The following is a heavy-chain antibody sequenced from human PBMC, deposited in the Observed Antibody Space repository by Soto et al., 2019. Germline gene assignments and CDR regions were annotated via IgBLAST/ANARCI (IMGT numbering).Heavy chain of an antibody. J-gene: IGHJ4*02. CDR2: IYHSGST. CDR1: GGSISNGGYS. CDR3: ARWEASRPGVFDY. V-gene: IGHV4-30-2*01. Sequence: SETLSLTCAVSGGSISNGGYSWSWIRQPPGKGLEWIGYIYHSGSTYYNPYLKTQVTISVDRPKNQFSLKLSSVTAADSAVYYCARWEASRPGVFDYWGQGTLVTVSS. D-gene: IGHD6-6*01.